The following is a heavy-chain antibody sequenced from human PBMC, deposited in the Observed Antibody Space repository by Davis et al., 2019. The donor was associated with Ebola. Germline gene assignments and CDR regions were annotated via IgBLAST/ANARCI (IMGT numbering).Heavy chain of an antibody. V-gene: IGHV1-24*01. CDR1: GYTLTELS. CDR2: FDPEDGET. CDR3: ATVKAARPSYYYGMDV. Sequence: ASVKVSCKVSGYTLTELSMHWVRQAPGKGLEWMGGFDPEDGETIYAQKFQGRVTMTEDTSTDTAYMELSSLRSEDTAVYYCATVKAARPSYYYGMDVWGQGTTVTVSS. D-gene: IGHD6-6*01. J-gene: IGHJ6*02.